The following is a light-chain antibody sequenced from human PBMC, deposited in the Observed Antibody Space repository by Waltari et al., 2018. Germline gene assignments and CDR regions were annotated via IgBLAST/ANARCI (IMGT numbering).Light chain of an antibody. CDR1: RSTLGAGYD. J-gene: IGLJ2*01. V-gene: IGLV1-40*01. CDR2: GNN. Sequence: QSVLTQPPSVSGAPGQRVTISCTGSRSTLGAGYDVHWYQHLPGKAPKLLIYGNNNRPSGVPDRFSGSKSGTSASLAITGLRAEDEADYYCQSYDTDVSGSSVVFGGGTKLTVL. CDR3: QSYDTDVSGSSVV.